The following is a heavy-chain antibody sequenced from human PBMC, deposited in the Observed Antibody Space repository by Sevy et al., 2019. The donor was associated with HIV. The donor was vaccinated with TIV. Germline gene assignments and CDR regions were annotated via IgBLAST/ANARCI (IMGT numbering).Heavy chain of an antibody. CDR2: ISYDGNTK. V-gene: IGHV3-30*03. J-gene: IGHJ4*02. CDR1: GFTFGAHG. Sequence: GGSLRLSCAASGFTFGAHGMHWVRQAPGKGLEWVAVISYDGNTKYYGDSVKDRFTISRDNSKNALYLQVNSLRPEDTAVYHCARDAGDSIGWYPGYWGQGTLVTVSS. CDR3: ARDAGDSIGWYPGY. D-gene: IGHD6-19*01.